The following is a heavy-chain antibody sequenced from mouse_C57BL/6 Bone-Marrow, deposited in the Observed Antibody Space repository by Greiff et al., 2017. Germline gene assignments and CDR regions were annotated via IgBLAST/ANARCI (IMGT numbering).Heavy chain of an antibody. CDR2: INPGSGGT. V-gene: IGHV1-54*01. CDR1: GYAFTNYL. CDR3: ARRLGNYYGSSWYFDV. Sequence: VQLQQSGAELVRPGTSVKVSCKASGYAFTNYLIEWVKQRPGQGLEWIGVINPGSGGTNYNEKFKGKATLTADKSSSTAYMQLSSLTSEDSAVYFCARRLGNYYGSSWYFDVWGTGTTVTVSS. D-gene: IGHD1-1*01. J-gene: IGHJ1*03.